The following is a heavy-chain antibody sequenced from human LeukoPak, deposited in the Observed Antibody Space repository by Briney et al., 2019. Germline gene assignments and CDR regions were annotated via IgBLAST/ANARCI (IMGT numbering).Heavy chain of an antibody. J-gene: IGHJ4*02. CDR1: RGSINNQY. Sequence: KSSDTLSLTCTVSRGSINNQYWSWIRQPAGKGLEWIGRMYTNGESDYNPSLKSRVTMSVDTSKSQLSLKLKSVTAADTAVYYCTRGYYGGAVDSWGQGILVIVSS. CDR2: MYTNGES. CDR3: TRGYYGGAVDS. V-gene: IGHV4-4*07. D-gene: IGHD3-16*01.